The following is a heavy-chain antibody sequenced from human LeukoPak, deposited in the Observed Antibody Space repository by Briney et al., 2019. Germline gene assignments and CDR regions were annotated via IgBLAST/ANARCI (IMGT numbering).Heavy chain of an antibody. V-gene: IGHV1-2*02. CDR2: MNPNSGGT. J-gene: IGHJ4*02. Sequence: ASVKVSCKASGYTFTSYDINWVRQATGQGLEWMGWMNPNSGGTNYAQKFQGRVTMTRDTSISTAYMELSRLRSDDTAVYYCARVVSSGWHYFDYWGQGTLVTVSS. CDR3: ARVVSSGWHYFDY. D-gene: IGHD6-19*01. CDR1: GYTFTSYD.